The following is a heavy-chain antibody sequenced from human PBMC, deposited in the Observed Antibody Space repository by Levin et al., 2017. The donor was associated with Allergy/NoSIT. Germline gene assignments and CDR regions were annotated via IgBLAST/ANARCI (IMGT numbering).Heavy chain of an antibody. Sequence: GESLKISCAASGFTFSMYGMSWVRQAPGKGLEWVSGISGSGGSGYYADSVKGRFTISRDNSKNTLYLQMNSLRADDTAVYYCAKDGGHIVAAGDAFDIWGQGTMVTVCS. J-gene: IGHJ3*02. V-gene: IGHV3-23*01. CDR1: GFTFSMYG. CDR2: ISGSGGSG. D-gene: IGHD2-21*01. CDR3: AKDGGHIVAAGDAFDI.